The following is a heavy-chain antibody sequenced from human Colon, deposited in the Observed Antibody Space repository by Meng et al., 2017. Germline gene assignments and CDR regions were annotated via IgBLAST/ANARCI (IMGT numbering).Heavy chain of an antibody. D-gene: IGHD3-3*01. V-gene: IGHV3-23*01. Sequence: GESLKISCAASGFTFSSYAMSWVRQAPGKGLEWVSAISGSGGSTYYADSVKGRFTISRDNSKNTLYLQMNSLRAEDTAVYYCAKDPNYDFWSGYYPMPGYWGQGTLVTVSS. CDR2: ISGSGGST. CDR3: AKDPNYDFWSGYYPMPGY. CDR1: GFTFSSYA. J-gene: IGHJ4*02.